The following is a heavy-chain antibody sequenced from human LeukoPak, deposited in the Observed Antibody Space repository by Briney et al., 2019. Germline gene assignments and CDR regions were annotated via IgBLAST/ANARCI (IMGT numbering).Heavy chain of an antibody. J-gene: IGHJ5*02. D-gene: IGHD6-13*01. CDR2: IYHSGST. CDR1: GDSISSYY. V-gene: IGHV4-59*01. Sequence: SETLSLTCTVSGDSISSYYWSWIRQPPGGGLEWVGYIYHSGSTNYNPSLKSRVTISVDTSKNQFSLKLISVTAADTAVYYCARALRQQLGTGWFDHWGQGTLVTVSS. CDR3: ARALRQQLGTGWFDH.